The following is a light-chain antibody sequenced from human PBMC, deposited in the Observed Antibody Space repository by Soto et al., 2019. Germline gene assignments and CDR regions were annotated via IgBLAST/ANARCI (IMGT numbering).Light chain of an antibody. J-gene: IGKJ4*01. CDR3: QQANSFPLT. V-gene: IGKV1D-12*01. Sequence: DIQMTQSPSSVSASVGDRVTITCRASQGISSWLAWYQQKQGKAPKLLIHAASSLQSGVPSRFSGSVSGIDFTRTVSGLQTEDFATSYCQQANSFPLTFGGGTKVEIK. CDR2: AAS. CDR1: QGISSW.